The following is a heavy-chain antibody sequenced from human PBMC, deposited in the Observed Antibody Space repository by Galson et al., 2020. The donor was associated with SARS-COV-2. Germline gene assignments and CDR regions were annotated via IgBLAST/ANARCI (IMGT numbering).Heavy chain of an antibody. J-gene: IGHJ6*02. CDR1: GFTFSSYW. CDR2: IKQDGSEK. D-gene: IGHD3-16*01. V-gene: IGHV3-7*01. Sequence: TGGSLRLSCAASGFTFSSYWMSWVRQAPGKGLEWVANIKQDGSEKYYVDSVRGRFTISRDNAKNSLYLQISSLRAEDTAVYYCARDTDYAPYGLDVWGQGTMVTVSS. CDR3: ARDTDYAPYGLDV.